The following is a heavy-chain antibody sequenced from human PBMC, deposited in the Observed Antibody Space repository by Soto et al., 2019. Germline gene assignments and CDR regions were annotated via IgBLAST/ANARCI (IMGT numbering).Heavy chain of an antibody. V-gene: IGHV1-3*01. CDR1: GYTFTSYA. Sequence: GASVKVSCKASGYTFTSYAMHWVRQAPGQRLEWMGWINAGNGNTKYSQKFQGRVTITRDTSASTAYMEVSSLRSEDTAVYYCARVMSGGHSDYWGQGTLVTVSS. J-gene: IGHJ4*02. D-gene: IGHD2-15*01. CDR3: ARVMSGGHSDY. CDR2: INAGNGNT.